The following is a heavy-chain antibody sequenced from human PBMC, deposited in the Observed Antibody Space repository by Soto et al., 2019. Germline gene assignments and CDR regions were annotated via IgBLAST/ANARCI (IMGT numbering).Heavy chain of an antibody. CDR3: ARKHSLDYIRWGLDP. Sequence: ASVKFSCTASGSSFSDNQIHWLRRAPGQGLEWMGRINPKSDDTNYAQKFQGRVTMTRDTSIDTAYLELTGLTSDDTAIYYCARKHSLDYIRWGLDPWGQGTLVTVSS. J-gene: IGHJ5*02. V-gene: IGHV1-2*02. CDR2: INPKSDDT. CDR1: GSSFSDNQ. D-gene: IGHD4-4*01.